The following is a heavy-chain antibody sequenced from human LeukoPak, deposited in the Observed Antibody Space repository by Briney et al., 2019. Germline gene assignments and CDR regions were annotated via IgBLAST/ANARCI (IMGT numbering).Heavy chain of an antibody. J-gene: IGHJ4*02. V-gene: IGHV1-69*01. D-gene: IGHD4-17*01. CDR2: IIPIFGTA. CDR1: GGTFSSYA. Sequence: ASVKVSCKASGGTFSSYAISWVRQAPGQGLEWMGGIIPIFGTANYAQKFQGRVTITADESTSTAYMELSSLRSEDTAVYYCARGEDNGDDFDYWGQGTLVTVSS. CDR3: ARGEDNGDDFDY.